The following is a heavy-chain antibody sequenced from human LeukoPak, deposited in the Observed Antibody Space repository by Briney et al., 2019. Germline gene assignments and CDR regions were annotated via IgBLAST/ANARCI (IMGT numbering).Heavy chain of an antibody. Sequence: GGSLRLSCAASGFAFGSYGMSWVRQAPGKGLEWVSFITPNADRTSYADSVEGRFTISRDNPRNTLYMQMNSLRDEDTAIYYCAIMHGYYDGSGYWVQWGQGTLVTVSS. CDR2: ITPNADRT. J-gene: IGHJ1*01. V-gene: IGHV3-23*01. D-gene: IGHD3-22*01. CDR1: GFAFGSYG. CDR3: AIMHGYYDGSGYWVQ.